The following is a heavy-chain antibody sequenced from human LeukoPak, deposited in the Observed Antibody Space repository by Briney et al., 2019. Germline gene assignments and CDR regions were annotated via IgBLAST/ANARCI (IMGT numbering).Heavy chain of an antibody. Sequence: PGGSLRLSCAASGFNFRGYTMNWVRQAPGKGLEWVSSISSSGSSKYYAESVKGRFTISRDNARNSLFPQMDSLRAEDTALYYCAPYYYGSGSYSYGMDVWGQGTTVTVSS. J-gene: IGHJ6*02. D-gene: IGHD3-10*01. CDR1: GFNFRGYT. CDR3: APYYYGSGSYSYGMDV. CDR2: ISSSGSSK. V-gene: IGHV3-21*01.